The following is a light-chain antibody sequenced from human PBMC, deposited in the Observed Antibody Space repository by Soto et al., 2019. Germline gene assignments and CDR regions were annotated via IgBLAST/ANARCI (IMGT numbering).Light chain of an antibody. J-gene: IGLJ1*01. Sequence: QSVLTQPPSASGSPGQSVTISCTGTSSDVGGYNYVSWYQQHPGKAPKLMIYDVCKRPSGVSNRFSGSKSVNTASLTISGLQAEDEDDYYCSSYTTISTYVFGTGTKVTVL. V-gene: IGLV2-14*01. CDR2: DVC. CDR1: SSDVGGYNY. CDR3: SSYTTISTYV.